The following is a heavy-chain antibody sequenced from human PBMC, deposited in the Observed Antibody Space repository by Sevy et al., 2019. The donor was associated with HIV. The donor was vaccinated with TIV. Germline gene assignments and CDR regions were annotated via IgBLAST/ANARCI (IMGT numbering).Heavy chain of an antibody. CDR3: ARDLEFYDYGDYGRAFMPDY. V-gene: IGHV3-33*01. D-gene: IGHD4-17*01. Sequence: GGSLRLSCAASGFTFSSYGMHWVRQAPGKGLEWVALIWFDGSNTYYADSVKGRFTISRDIAKNTLHLQMNSLRAEDTAVYYCARDLEFYDYGDYGRAFMPDYWGQGTLVTVSS. CDR2: IWFDGSNT. CDR1: GFTFSSYG. J-gene: IGHJ4*02.